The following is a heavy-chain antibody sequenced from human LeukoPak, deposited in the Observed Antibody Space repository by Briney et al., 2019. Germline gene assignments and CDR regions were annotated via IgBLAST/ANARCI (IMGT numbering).Heavy chain of an antibody. CDR3: ARVGYINSWYSSPPLDY. CDR1: GFTFSSYA. J-gene: IGHJ4*02. V-gene: IGHV3-23*01. CDR2: ISGSGGST. Sequence: PGGSLRLSCAASGFTFSSYAMSWVRQAPGKGLEWVSAISGSGGSTYYADSVKGRFAISRDISKNTLFLQMNSLRAEDTAVYYCARVGYINSWYSSPPLDYWGQGTLVTVSS. D-gene: IGHD6-13*01.